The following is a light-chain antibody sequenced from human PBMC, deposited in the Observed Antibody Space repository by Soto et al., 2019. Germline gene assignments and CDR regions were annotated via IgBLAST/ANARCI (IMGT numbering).Light chain of an antibody. CDR3: GTWDSSLSAVV. CDR2: DSN. CDR1: SSNIENNY. J-gene: IGLJ2*01. Sequence: QSVLTQPPSVSAAPGQKVTISCSGSSSNIENNYVSWYQQLPGTAPKLLIFDSNKRPSGIPDRFSGSKSGTSVTLTITGLQTGDEADYYCGTWDSSLSAVVFGGGTKVTVL. V-gene: IGLV1-51*01.